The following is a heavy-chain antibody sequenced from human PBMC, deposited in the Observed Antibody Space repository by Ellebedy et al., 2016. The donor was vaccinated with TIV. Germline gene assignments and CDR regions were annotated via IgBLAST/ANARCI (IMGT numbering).Heavy chain of an antibody. CDR2: ISSSSSYI. CDR1: GLTFRTYW. D-gene: IGHD1-1*01. Sequence: GESLKISCTASGLTFRTYWMHWVRQAPGKGLEWVSSISSSSSYIYYADSVKGRFTISRDNGKNALYLQMNSLRAEDTAMYYCARKTDTGTSGDYWGQGTPVTVSS. V-gene: IGHV3-21*04. CDR3: ARKTDTGTSGDY. J-gene: IGHJ4*02.